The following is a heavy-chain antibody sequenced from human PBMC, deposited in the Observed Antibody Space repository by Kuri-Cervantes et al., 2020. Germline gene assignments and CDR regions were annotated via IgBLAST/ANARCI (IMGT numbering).Heavy chain of an antibody. CDR2: ISAYNGNT. CDR3: ARGENYYGSGD. V-gene: IGHV1-18*01. CDR1: GYTFINYG. Sequence: ASVKVSCKAPGYTFINYGISWVRQAPGQGLEWMGWISAYNGNTNYAQKFQGRVTMTTDTSTSTAYMELRSLRSDDTAVYYCARGENYYGSGDWGQGTLVTVSS. D-gene: IGHD3-10*01. J-gene: IGHJ4*02.